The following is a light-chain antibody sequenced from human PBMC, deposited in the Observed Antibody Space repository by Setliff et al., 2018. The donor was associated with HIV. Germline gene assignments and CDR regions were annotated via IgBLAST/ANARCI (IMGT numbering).Light chain of an antibody. CDR1: GNDVGGYDY. CDR3: CSYAVTYILV. J-gene: IGLJ2*01. V-gene: IGLV2-11*01. CDR2: DVT. Sequence: QSALTQPRSVSGSPGQSVTISCTGTGNDVGGYDYVSWHQHHPGKAPKLMIYDVTKRPSGVPDRLSGSKSGNTASLTISGLQAEDEADYYCCSYAVTYILVFGGGTKVTVL.